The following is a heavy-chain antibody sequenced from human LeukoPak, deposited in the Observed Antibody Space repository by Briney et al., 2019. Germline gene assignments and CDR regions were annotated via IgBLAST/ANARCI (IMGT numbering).Heavy chain of an antibody. CDR2: IIPILGIA. V-gene: IGHV1-69*04. CDR1: GGTFSSYA. J-gene: IGHJ4*02. CDR3: ARDLGYINAWNARHLDY. Sequence: SVKVSCKASGGTFSSYAISWVRQAPGQGLEWMGRIIPILGIANYAQKIQDRVTLTTDTSSSTVYLELRRLRSDDTAIYYCARDLGYINAWNARHLDYWGQGSLVIVSS. D-gene: IGHD1-1*01.